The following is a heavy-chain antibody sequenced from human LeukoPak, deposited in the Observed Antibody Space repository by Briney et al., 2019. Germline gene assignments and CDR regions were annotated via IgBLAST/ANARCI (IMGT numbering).Heavy chain of an antibody. Sequence: ASAKVSCKASGYTFTSYGISWVRQAPGQGLEWMGWISAYNGNTNYAQKFQGRVTMTTDTSTSTAYMELRSLRSDDTAVCYCARGGRFLEWLPYGYYMDVWGKGTTVTVSS. V-gene: IGHV1-18*01. J-gene: IGHJ6*03. CDR1: GYTFTSYG. CDR3: ARGGRFLEWLPYGYYMDV. D-gene: IGHD3-3*01. CDR2: ISAYNGNT.